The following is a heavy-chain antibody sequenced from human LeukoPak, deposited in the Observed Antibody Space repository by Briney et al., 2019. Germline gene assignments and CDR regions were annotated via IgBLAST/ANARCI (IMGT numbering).Heavy chain of an antibody. CDR1: GFTFSSYG. CDR3: AKDRGVVVVAAKGFDY. D-gene: IGHD2-15*01. CDR2: ISYDGSNK. V-gene: IGHV3-30*18. J-gene: IGHJ4*02. Sequence: TGGSLRLSCAASGFTFSSYGMHWVRQAPGKGLEWVAVISYDGSNKYYADSVKGRFTISRDNSKNTLYLQMNSLRAEDTAVYYCAKDRGVVVVAAKGFDYWGQGTLVTVSS.